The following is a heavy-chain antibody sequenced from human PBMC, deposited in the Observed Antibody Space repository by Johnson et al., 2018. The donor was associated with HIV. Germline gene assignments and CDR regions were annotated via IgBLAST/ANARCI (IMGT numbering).Heavy chain of an antibody. J-gene: IGHJ3*02. CDR2: ISHDANNK. V-gene: IGHV3-30*18. D-gene: IGHD1-1*01. Sequence: QVQLVESGGTVVQPGRSLRLSCAASGFIFSDFGMHWVRQAPGKGLEWVAVISHDANNKFYADSVKGRFAVSRDDSNNTLYLQMSSLRVEDTAVYYCAKVFSDNWNLASSLDDAFNIWGQGTMVTVSS. CDR1: GFIFSDFG. CDR3: AKVFSDNWNLASSLDDAFNI.